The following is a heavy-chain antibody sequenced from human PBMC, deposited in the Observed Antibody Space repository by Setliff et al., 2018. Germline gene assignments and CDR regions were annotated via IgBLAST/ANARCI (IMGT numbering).Heavy chain of an antibody. CDR2: INTKTGKP. J-gene: IGHJ4*02. V-gene: IGHV7-4-1*02. D-gene: IGHD3-22*01. CDR1: GYTFTSYP. Sequence: VKVSCKSSGYTFTSYPINWMRQAPGQGLEWMGWINTKTGKPTYAQAFTGRIVFSSDTSVSTAYLQISSLKADDTAVYYCARDTGVRGHEISGYYGGGFAYWGQGTPVTVSS. CDR3: ARDTGVRGHEISGYYGGGFAY.